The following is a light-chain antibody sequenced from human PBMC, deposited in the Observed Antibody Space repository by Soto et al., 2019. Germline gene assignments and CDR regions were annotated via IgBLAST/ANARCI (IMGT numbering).Light chain of an antibody. J-gene: IGLJ3*02. CDR2: DVS. Sequence: QSVLTQPRSVSGSPGQSVTISCTGTSRDVGGYKYFSWYQQHQGKAPKRMIYDVSKRPSGVPDRFSGSKSGNTASLTISGLQAEDEADYYCYSYTSSSTWVFGGGTKLPVL. CDR3: YSYTSSSTWV. CDR1: SRDVGGYKY. V-gene: IGLV2-11*01.